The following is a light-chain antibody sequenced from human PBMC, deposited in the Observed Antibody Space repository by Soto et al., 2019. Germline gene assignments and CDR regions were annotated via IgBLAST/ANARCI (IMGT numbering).Light chain of an antibody. CDR3: QTWGSGIRV. V-gene: IGLV4-69*01. CDR1: SGHSNYA. CDR2: LNSDGSH. J-gene: IGLJ3*02. Sequence: QLVLTQSPSASASLGASVKLTCTLSSGHSNYAIAWHQQQPEKGPRYLMRLNSDGSHSKGDEIPDRFSGSSSGAERYLTISSLQSEDEADYYCQTWGSGIRVFDGGTKVTVL.